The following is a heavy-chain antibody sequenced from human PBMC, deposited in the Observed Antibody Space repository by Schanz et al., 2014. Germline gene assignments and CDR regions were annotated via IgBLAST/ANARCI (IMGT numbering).Heavy chain of an antibody. CDR2: IWSDGSRT. Sequence: QVQLVESGGGVVQRGGSLRLSCAASGFIFSNYGMHWVRQAPGKGLEWVAFIWSDGSRTYHAESVKVRFTISRDNSRNTLYLQMDSLRDEDTALYYCAKVVASGPTTGPFDPWGQGTLVTVSS. J-gene: IGHJ5*02. CDR1: GFIFSNYG. V-gene: IGHV3-30*02. D-gene: IGHD1-26*01. CDR3: AKVVASGPTTGPFDP.